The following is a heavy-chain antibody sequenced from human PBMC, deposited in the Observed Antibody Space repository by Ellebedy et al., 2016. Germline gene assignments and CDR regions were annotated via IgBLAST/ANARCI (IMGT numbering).Heavy chain of an antibody. V-gene: IGHV3-21*03. D-gene: IGHD3/OR15-3a*01. CDR3: TRGTNYDFWSGYYNYYYGMDV. CDR1: GFTFSSYS. Sequence: GGSLRLSCAASGFTFSSYSMNWVRQAPGKGLEWVSSISSSSSYIYYADSVKGRFTISRDNAKNSLYLQMNSLKTEDTAVYYCTRGTNYDFWSGYYNYYYGMDVWGQGTTVTVSS. J-gene: IGHJ6*02. CDR2: ISSSSSYI.